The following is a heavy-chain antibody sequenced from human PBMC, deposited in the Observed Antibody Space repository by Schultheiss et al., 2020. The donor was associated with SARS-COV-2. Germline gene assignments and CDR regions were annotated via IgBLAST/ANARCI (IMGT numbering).Heavy chain of an antibody. J-gene: IGHJ4*02. CDR2: IYFTGNT. CDR3: ARGYYYPNSAFFDY. CDR1: GDSLNSGAYD. Sequence: SQTLSLTCSVSGDSLNSGAYDWSWIRQRPGKGLEWIGYIYFTGNTYYNPSLQSRVKMSVDTSKNQFSLDLSSVTAADTAVYYCARGYYYPNSAFFDYWGLGTLVTVSS. V-gene: IGHV4-31*03. D-gene: IGHD3-22*01.